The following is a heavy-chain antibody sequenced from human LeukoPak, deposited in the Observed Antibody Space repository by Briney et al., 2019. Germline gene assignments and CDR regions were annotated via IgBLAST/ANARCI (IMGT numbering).Heavy chain of an antibody. D-gene: IGHD3-3*01. CDR2: ISYDGSNK. Sequence: AGGSLRLSCAASGFTFSSYGMHWVRQAPGKGPEWVAVISYDGSNKYYADSVKGRFTISRDNSKNTLYLQMNSLRAEDTAVYYCAKDSLYYDFWSGYYTRGYYYYGMDVWGQGTTVTVSS. V-gene: IGHV3-30*18. CDR3: AKDSLYYDFWSGYYTRGYYYYGMDV. CDR1: GFTFSSYG. J-gene: IGHJ6*02.